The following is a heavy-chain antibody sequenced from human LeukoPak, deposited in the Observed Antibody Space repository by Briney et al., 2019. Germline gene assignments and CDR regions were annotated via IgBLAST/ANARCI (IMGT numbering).Heavy chain of an antibody. CDR1: GGSFSGYY. Sequence: SETLSLTCAAYGGSFSGYYWSWIRQPPGKGLEWIGEINHSGSTNYNPSLKSRVTISVDTSKNQFSLKLSSVTAADTAVYYCATPYDYVWGSYRYYWFDYWGQGTLVTVSS. V-gene: IGHV4-34*01. J-gene: IGHJ4*02. CDR2: INHSGST. CDR3: ATPYDYVWGSYRYYWFDY. D-gene: IGHD3-16*02.